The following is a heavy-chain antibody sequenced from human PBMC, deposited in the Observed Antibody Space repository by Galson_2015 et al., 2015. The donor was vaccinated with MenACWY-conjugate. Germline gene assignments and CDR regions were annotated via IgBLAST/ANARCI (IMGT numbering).Heavy chain of an antibody. Sequence: SETLSLTCAVSGGSITTSRYHWAWIRQTPGKGLEWIGTVSYSGKAYYNPSLKRRVSISFDTSKSQFSLRIISMTAADTAVYYCARDRSNDDYWSGFPGYYFDHWGQGNLATVSS. CDR1: GGSITTSRYH. J-gene: IGHJ4*02. D-gene: IGHD3-3*01. CDR3: ARDRSNDDYWSGFPGYYFDH. CDR2: VSYSGKA. V-gene: IGHV4-39*07.